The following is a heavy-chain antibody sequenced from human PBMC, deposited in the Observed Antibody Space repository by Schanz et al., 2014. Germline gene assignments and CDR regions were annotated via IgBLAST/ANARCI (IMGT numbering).Heavy chain of an antibody. CDR1: GFTFSDYW. J-gene: IGHJ4*02. D-gene: IGHD6-13*01. V-gene: IGHV3-7*02. CDR2: IKHDGSVK. CDR3: VSQTGSPNY. Sequence: EVQLVESGGGLVQPGGSLRLSCTASGFTFSDYWMSWVRQAPGKGPEWVADIKHDGSVKDYVDSVEGRFTISRDNAKMSLFRQMTSLRVEDSAVYLCVSQTGSPNYWGQGTLVTVSS.